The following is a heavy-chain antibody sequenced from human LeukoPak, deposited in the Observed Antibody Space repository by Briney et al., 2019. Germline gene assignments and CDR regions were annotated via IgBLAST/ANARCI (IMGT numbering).Heavy chain of an antibody. D-gene: IGHD2-15*01. V-gene: IGHV4-59*01. CDR2: IYYSGST. CDR3: ARDPGSYCGAGSCYYNFDY. J-gene: IGHJ4*02. Sequence: SETLSLTCTVSGGSISSYYWSWIRQPPGKGLEWIGYIYYSGSTNYNPSLKSRVTILVDTSKNRVSLKLRSVTAADTAVYFCARDPGSYCGAGSCYYNFDYWGQGTLVTVSS. CDR1: GGSISSYY.